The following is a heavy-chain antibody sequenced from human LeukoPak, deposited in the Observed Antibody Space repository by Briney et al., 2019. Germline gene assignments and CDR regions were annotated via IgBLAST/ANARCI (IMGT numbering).Heavy chain of an antibody. CDR1: GNSW. CDR2: INSDGSWT. CDR3: VSFYDTY. Sequence: GGSLRPSCAASGNSWMHWVRQAPGKGLVWVSHINSDGSWTSYADSVKGRFTISKDNAKNTVYLQMSSLRAEDTAVYYCVSFYDTYWGRGTLVTVSS. V-gene: IGHV3-74*01. D-gene: IGHD2/OR15-2a*01. J-gene: IGHJ4*02.